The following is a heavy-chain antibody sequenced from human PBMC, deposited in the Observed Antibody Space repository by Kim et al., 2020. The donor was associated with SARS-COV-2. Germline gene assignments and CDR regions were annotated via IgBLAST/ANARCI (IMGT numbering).Heavy chain of an antibody. CDR2: IKSKSDGGTT. V-gene: IGHV3-15*01. D-gene: IGHD2-2*01. CDR1: GFTFSNAW. Sequence: GGSLRLSCAASGFTFSNAWMNWVRQAPGKGLEWVGRIKSKSDGGTTDYAAPVKGRFTISRDDSKNTLYLQMKSLKTEDPAEYYCSIYCSSATCYRYYYAMDVWGQGTTVTVSS. J-gene: IGHJ6*02. CDR3: SIYCSSATCYRYYYAMDV.